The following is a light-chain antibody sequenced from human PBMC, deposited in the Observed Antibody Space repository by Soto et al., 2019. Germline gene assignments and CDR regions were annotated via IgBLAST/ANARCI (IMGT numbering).Light chain of an antibody. V-gene: IGLV2-14*01. CDR2: DVS. CDR3: SSYTSTIPYV. CDR1: SSDVGGYNY. Sequence: QSVLTQPASSSGSPGQSITISCTGTSSDVGGYNYVSWYQQHPGKAPKLMIYDVSNRPSGVSNRFSGSKSGNTASLTISGLQAEDEADYYCSSYTSTIPYVFGTGTKVTVL. J-gene: IGLJ1*01.